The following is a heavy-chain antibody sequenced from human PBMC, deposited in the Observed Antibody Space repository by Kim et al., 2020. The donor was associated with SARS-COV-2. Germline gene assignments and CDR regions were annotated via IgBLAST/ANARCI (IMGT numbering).Heavy chain of an antibody. V-gene: IGHV3-23*01. D-gene: IGHD6-13*01. CDR1: GFIFSNYA. CDR2: IRESGSKV. J-gene: IGHJ4*02. Sequence: GGSLRLSCAASGFIFSNYAMAWVRRAPGKGLEWVSTIRESGSKVYFADAVRGRFTISRDNSKNTLLLEMNSLRAEDTAIYYCAREVGSSGWYTVDNWGRG. CDR3: AREVGSSGWYTVDN.